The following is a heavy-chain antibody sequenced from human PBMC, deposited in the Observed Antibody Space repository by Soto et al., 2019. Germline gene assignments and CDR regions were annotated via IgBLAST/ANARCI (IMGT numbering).Heavy chain of an antibody. CDR1: GFTFSSYA. J-gene: IGHJ4*02. V-gene: IGHV3-23*01. D-gene: IGHD5-12*01. CDR3: AKDASRKSGYGTHFDY. Sequence: GSLRLSCAASGFTFSSYAMSWVRQAPGKGLEWVSAISGSGGSTYYADSVKGRFTISRDNSKNTLYLQMNSLRAEDTAVYYCAKDASRKSGYGTHFDYWGQGTLVTVSS. CDR2: ISGSGGST.